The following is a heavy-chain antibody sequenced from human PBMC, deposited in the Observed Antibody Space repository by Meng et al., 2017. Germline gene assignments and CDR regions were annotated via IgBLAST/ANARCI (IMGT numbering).Heavy chain of an antibody. CDR3: ARGNLPEDSD. D-gene: IGHD1-26*01. J-gene: IGHJ4*02. V-gene: IGHV4-39*07. CDR1: GFTFSSYE. CDR2: IYYSGST. Sequence: SQTLSLTCAASGFTFSSYEMNWVRQAPGKGLEWVGSIYYSGSTYYNPSLKSRVTISVDTSKNQFSLKLSSVTAADTAVYYCARGNLPEDSDWGQGTLVTVSS.